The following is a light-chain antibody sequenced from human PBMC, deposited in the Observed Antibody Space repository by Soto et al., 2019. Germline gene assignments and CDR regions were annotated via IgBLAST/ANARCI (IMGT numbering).Light chain of an antibody. CDR3: QRYSSSRT. V-gene: IGKV3-20*01. CDR1: QTVTSSH. Sequence: EIVLTQSPGTLSFSPGERATLSCMSSQTVTSSHLAWYQQKPGQAPRLLIYPTYKRATGIPARFIGSRSCANVTLTIISRLQEEDLVEYCRQRYSSSRTFGQGTKVDIK. CDR2: PTY. J-gene: IGKJ1*01.